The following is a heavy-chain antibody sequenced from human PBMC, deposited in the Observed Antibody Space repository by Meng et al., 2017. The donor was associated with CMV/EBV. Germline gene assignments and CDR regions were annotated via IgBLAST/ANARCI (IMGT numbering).Heavy chain of an antibody. CDR3: ARDLLPYGATPRVYY. J-gene: IGHJ4*02. D-gene: IGHD4/OR15-4a*01. V-gene: IGHV1-46*01. CDR2: MNPSGGGT. CDR1: GYTFTKYY. Sequence: ASVKVSCKASGYTFTKYYMHWVRQAPGQGLEWMGIMNPSGGGTTCAQKFQGRVTMTRDTSTSTVYMELSSLRFEDTAVYYCARDLLPYGATPRVYYWGQGTLVTVSS.